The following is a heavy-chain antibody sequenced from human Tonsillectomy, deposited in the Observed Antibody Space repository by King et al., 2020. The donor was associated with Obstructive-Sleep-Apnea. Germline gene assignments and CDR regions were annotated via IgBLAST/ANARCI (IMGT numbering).Heavy chain of an antibody. D-gene: IGHD3-22*01. V-gene: IGHV3-53*04. J-gene: IGHJ3*02. CDR1: GFTVSRNS. CDR3: ARVFPDYYDSSGYDFDI. Sequence: VQLVESGGGLVQPGGSLGLSCAASGFTVSRNSLSCFRQAPGNWLEWVSVIYSGVSTYYADSVKGLLTISRHNSKNTLYLQMNSLRAEDTAVYYCARVFPDYYDSSGYDFDIWGQGTMVTVSS. CDR2: IYSGVST.